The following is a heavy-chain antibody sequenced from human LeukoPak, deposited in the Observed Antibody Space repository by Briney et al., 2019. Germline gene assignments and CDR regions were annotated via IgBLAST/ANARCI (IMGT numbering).Heavy chain of an antibody. CDR1: GGSISSGDYY. D-gene: IGHD4-17*01. Sequence: PSQTLSLTCTVSGGSISSGDYYWSWIRQPPGKGLEWSGYIYYSGSTYYNPSLQSRVTISVDTSKNQFSLKLSSVTAADTAVYYCARAFTVTTTNFDYWGQGTLVTVSS. CDR2: IYYSGST. J-gene: IGHJ4*02. V-gene: IGHV4-30-4*08. CDR3: ARAFTVTTTNFDY.